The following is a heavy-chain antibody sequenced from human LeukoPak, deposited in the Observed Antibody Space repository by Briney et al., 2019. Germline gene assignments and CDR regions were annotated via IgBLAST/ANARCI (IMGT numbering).Heavy chain of an antibody. V-gene: IGHV4-59*08. CDR1: GGSLSSYY. CDR3: ARRSWYVDY. D-gene: IGHD6-13*01. Sequence: SEPLSLPCTVSGGSLSSYYWSWLRQPPGKGLEWIGYIYSSGSTNYNPSLENRVTISEDTSKNHYSLKLRSVTAADTTIYYCARRSWYVDYWGQGTLVTVSS. J-gene: IGHJ4*02. CDR2: IYSSGST.